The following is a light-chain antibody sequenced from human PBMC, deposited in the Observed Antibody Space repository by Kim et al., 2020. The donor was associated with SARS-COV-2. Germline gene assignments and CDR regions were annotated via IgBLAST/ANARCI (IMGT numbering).Light chain of an antibody. J-gene: IGKJ1*01. CDR3: HQYGHSPQK. CDR2: GAS. V-gene: IGKV3-20*01. Sequence: ETVLTQSPRSLSLSPGERATLSCTASHYLINSDVAWYQQKPGHAPRLLIYGASNRAPGVPDTFTGSGSGTDFTLTIRGLGPEDSAMYYCHQYGHSPQKFGQGTKVDIK. CDR1: HYLINSD.